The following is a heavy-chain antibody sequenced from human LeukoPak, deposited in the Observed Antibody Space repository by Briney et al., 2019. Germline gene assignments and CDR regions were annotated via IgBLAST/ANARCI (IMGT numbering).Heavy chain of an antibody. V-gene: IGHV3-7*01. D-gene: IGHD1-26*01. CDR2: IKQDGSDK. Sequence: GGSLRLSCAASGLTFSNYWMSWVRQAPGKGLEWVANIKQDGSDKYFVDSVKGRFTISRDNAKNSLYLQMNSLRVEDTAVYYCARNGGRSGRGPDNWFDPWGQGTLVTVSS. CDR3: ARNGGRSGRGPDNWFDP. CDR1: GLTFSNYW. J-gene: IGHJ5*02.